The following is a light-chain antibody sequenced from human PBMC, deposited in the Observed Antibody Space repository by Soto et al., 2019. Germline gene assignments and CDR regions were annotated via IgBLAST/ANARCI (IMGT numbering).Light chain of an antibody. CDR1: QAIAED. J-gene: IGKJ1*01. CDR3: QQYGSSGT. V-gene: IGKV3-20*01. CDR2: GAS. Sequence: LTQSPSSLSASVGDRVTISCRASQAIAEDLAWYQQKPGQAPRLLIYGASNRATGIPDRFSGSGSGTDFTLTISRLEPEDFAVYYCQQYGSSGTFGQGTKVDI.